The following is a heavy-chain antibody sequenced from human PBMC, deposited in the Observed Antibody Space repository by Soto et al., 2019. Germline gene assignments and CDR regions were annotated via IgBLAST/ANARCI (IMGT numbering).Heavy chain of an antibody. CDR1: EYSFRIYW. J-gene: IGHJ4*02. Sequence: GESLKISCQTFEYSFRIYWISWVRQKPGAGLEWMGRVDPNDSFATYSPSFEGHVSISVDKSTNIVYLQWRSLRASDTATYYCARHQSGSGNSNFDFWGQGTPVTVSS. D-gene: IGHD3-10*01. V-gene: IGHV5-10-1*01. CDR2: VDPNDSFA. CDR3: ARHQSGSGNSNFDF.